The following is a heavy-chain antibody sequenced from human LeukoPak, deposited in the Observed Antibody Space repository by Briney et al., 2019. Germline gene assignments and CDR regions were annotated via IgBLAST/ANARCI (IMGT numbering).Heavy chain of an antibody. V-gene: IGHV3-11*01. Sequence: GGSLRLSCAASGFTFSDYYMSGIRQAPGKGLEWVSYISSSGSTIYCADSVKGLFTISRDNAKTSLYLQMNSLRAEDTAVYYCASLGYYYDSSGGQYWGQGTLVTVSS. D-gene: IGHD3-22*01. CDR1: GFTFSDYY. CDR2: ISSSGSTI. J-gene: IGHJ4*02. CDR3: ASLGYYYDSSGGQY.